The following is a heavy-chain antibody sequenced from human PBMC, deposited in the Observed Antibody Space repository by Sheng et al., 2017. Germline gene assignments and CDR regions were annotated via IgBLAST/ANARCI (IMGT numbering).Heavy chain of an antibody. J-gene: IGHJ6*03. V-gene: IGHV3-23*01. D-gene: IGHD2-2*01. CDR2: ISGSGGST. CDR1: GFTFSSYA. CDR3: AKVPYQLPLYNYYYYYMDV. Sequence: EVQLLESGGGLVQPGGSLRLSCAASGFTFSSYAMSWVRQAPGKGLEWVSAISGSGGSTYYADSVKGRFTISRDNSKNTLYLQMNSLRAEDTAVYYCAKVPYQLPLYNYYYYYMDVWGKGTTVTVSS.